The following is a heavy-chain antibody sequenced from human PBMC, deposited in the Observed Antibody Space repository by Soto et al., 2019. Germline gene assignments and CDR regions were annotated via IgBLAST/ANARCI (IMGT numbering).Heavy chain of an antibody. J-gene: IGHJ3*02. CDR1: GFSLNTRAVG. CDR3: ADIHDLGGFDI. D-gene: IGHD2-15*01. V-gene: IGHV2-5*01. CDR2: INWNDDE. Sequence: QITLKASGPTLVKPTQTLTLTCTFSGFSLNTRAVGVGWIRQAPGKALEWHALINWNDDERYYPSLKDRRTITKDTSKNHVVLTMTNIGRVDTATYYRADIHDLGGFDICGPGTAGTVSS.